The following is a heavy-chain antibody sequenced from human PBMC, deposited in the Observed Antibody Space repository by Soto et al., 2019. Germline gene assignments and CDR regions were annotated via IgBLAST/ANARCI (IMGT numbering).Heavy chain of an antibody. D-gene: IGHD3-10*01. V-gene: IGHV3-30-3*01. J-gene: IGHJ4*02. CDR1: GFTFSSYA. CDR3: ARDYGSALDY. CDR2: ISHDGSSQ. Sequence: QVQLVASGGGVVQPGRSLRLSCVATGFTFSSYAMNWVRQAPGKGLEWVAVISHDGSSQYYTDSVKGRFTISRDNSKNTLYVQMNSLRGEDTAVYYCARDYGSALDYWGQGTLVTVSS.